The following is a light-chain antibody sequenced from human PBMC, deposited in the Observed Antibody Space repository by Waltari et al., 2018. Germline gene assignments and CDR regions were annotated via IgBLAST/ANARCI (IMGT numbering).Light chain of an antibody. CDR2: SNN. CDR3: AAWDDSLNGWV. Sequence: QSVLTQPPSASGTPGQRVTISCSGSSSNIGSNTVNWYQQHPGTAPKLPPCSNNQRPSGAPDRFPGSKSGTSASLAISGLQSEDEADYYCAAWDDSLNGWVFGGGTKLTVL. J-gene: IGLJ3*02. V-gene: IGLV1-44*01. CDR1: SSNIGSNT.